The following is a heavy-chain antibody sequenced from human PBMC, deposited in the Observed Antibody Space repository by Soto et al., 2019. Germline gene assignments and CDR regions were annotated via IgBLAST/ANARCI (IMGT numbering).Heavy chain of an antibody. CDR2: IDYSGST. D-gene: IGHD5-12*01. J-gene: IGHJ4*02. Sequence: SGTLSLTCTVSGDSISSSGYYWAWIRQPPGKGLEWIGNIDYSGSTYYNPSLKSRVAFSVDTSKNQFSLKVTSVTAADTAVYYCARYFSVSGFEYQFDQWAQGTLVTVSS. CDR3: ARYFSVSGFEYQFDQ. V-gene: IGHV4-39*01. CDR1: GDSISSSGYY.